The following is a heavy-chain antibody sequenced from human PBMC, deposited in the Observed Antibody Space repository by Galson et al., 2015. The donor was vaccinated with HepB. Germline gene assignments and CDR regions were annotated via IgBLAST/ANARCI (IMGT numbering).Heavy chain of an antibody. V-gene: IGHV1-69*13. J-gene: IGHJ6*02. D-gene: IGHD5-12*01. CDR3: ARDSVASQWQRLRTHYYGLDV. CDR1: GGTFGGYA. Sequence: SVKVSCKASGGTFGGYAIVWVRQVPGQGLEWLGGIIPILGAAKYAQKFQGRGTITADESTTTAYLDLSRLTSDDTAVYYCARDSVASQWQRLRTHYYGLDVWGQGTTVTVSS. CDR2: IIPILGAA.